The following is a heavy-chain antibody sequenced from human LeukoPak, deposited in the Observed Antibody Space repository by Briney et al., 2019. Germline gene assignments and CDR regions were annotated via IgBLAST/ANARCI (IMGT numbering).Heavy chain of an antibody. D-gene: IGHD6-13*01. CDR1: GYTLTELS. Sequence: ASVKVSCKVSGYTLTELSMHWVRQAPGKGLEWMGGFDPEDGETIYAQKFQGRVTMTRDTSISTAYMELSRLRSDDTAVYYCARATAAAGNFDYWGQGTLVTVSS. J-gene: IGHJ4*02. V-gene: IGHV1-24*01. CDR3: ARATAAAGNFDY. CDR2: FDPEDGET.